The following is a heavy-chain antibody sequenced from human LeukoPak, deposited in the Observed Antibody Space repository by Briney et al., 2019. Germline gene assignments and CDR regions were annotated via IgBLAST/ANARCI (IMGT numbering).Heavy chain of an antibody. CDR2: IRYDGSNK. V-gene: IGHV3-30*02. J-gene: IGHJ6*03. Sequence: PGGSLRPSCAASGFTFSSYGMHWVRQAPGKGLEWVAFIRYDGSNKYYADSVKGRFTISRDNSKNTLYLQMNSLRAEDTAVYYCARSYSSTPQYYYYYYMDVWGKGTTVTVSS. D-gene: IGHD6-13*01. CDR1: GFTFSSYG. CDR3: ARSYSSTPQYYYYYYMDV.